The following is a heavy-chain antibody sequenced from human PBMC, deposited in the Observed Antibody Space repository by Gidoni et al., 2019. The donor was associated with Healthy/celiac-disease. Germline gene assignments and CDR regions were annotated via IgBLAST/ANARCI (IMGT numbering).Heavy chain of an antibody. V-gene: IGHV3-7*01. CDR1: GFTFRSYW. D-gene: IGHD3-16*01. J-gene: IGHJ6*02. CDR2: IKQDGIEK. Sequence: VQLVESGGGLVQPGGSLRFSCAASGFTFRSYWMSWVRPAQGKGLGWVANIKQDGIEKYYVDSVKGLFTISRDNAKNSLYLQMNSLRAEDTAVYYCARDEGEPPYYYYGMDVWGQGTTVTVSS. CDR3: ARDEGEPPYYYYGMDV.